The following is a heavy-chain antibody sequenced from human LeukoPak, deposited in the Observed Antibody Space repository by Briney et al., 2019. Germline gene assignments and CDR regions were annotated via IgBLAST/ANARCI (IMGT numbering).Heavy chain of an antibody. CDR2: IYPGDSDT. Sequence: GESLKISCKGSGYRFTSYWIGWVRRMPGKGLEWMGIIYPGDSDTRYSPSFQGQVTISADKSISTAYLQWSSLKASDTAMYYCARPEYYYDSSGYYYWYAFDIWGQGTMVTVSS. J-gene: IGHJ3*02. V-gene: IGHV5-51*01. D-gene: IGHD3-22*01. CDR3: ARPEYYYDSSGYYYWYAFDI. CDR1: GYRFTSYW.